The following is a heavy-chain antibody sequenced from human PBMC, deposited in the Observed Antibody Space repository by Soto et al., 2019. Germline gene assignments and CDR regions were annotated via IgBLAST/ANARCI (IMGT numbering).Heavy chain of an antibody. D-gene: IGHD6-13*01. CDR1: GGSFSGYY. Sequence: SETLSLTCAVYGGSFSGYYWSWIRQPPGKGLEWIGEINHSGSTNYNPSLKSRVTISVDTSKNQFSLKLSSVTAADTAVYYCARKVAAAGSRYNWFDPWGQGTLVTVSS. CDR3: ARKVAAAGSRYNWFDP. CDR2: INHSGST. V-gene: IGHV4-34*01. J-gene: IGHJ5*02.